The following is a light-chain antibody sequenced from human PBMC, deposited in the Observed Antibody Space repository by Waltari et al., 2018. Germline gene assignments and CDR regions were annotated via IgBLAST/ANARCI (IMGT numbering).Light chain of an antibody. CDR2: GAM. CDR1: QSLRVAY. CDR3: QQYDTSPAT. Sequence: EIVLTQSPGTLSLSPGERATLSCRASQSLRVAYLAWYQQKSGQAPRLLIYGAMYRASDIPDRFSGSGSGTDFTLTISRLEHEDFAVYYCQQYDTSPATFGQGTKLEIK. J-gene: IGKJ2*01. V-gene: IGKV3-20*01.